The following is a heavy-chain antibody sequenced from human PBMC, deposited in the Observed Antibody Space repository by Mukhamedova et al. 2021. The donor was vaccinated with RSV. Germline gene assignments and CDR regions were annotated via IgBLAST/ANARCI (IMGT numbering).Heavy chain of an antibody. CDR2: FDPEDGQT. J-gene: IGHJ6*01. Sequence: HWVRQAPGKGLEWMGGFDPEDGQTIYAQKFQGRVTMTEDTSTDTAYMELSSLRSEDTAVYYCATIPSIAVAATYNYYGMDVWCQG. V-gene: IGHV1-24*01. D-gene: IGHD6-19*01. CDR3: ATIPSIAVAATYNYYGMDV.